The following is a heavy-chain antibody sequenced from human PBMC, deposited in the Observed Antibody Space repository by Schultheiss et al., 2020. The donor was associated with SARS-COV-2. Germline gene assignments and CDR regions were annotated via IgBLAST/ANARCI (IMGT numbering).Heavy chain of an antibody. J-gene: IGHJ4*02. D-gene: IGHD4-17*01. Sequence: SETLSLTCTVSGGSISSTSYYWGWIRQPPGKGLEWIGSIYYSGSTNYNPSLKSRVTISVDTSKNQFSLKLSSVTAADTAVYYCARGYADYRYYFDYWGQGTLVTVSS. CDR1: GGSISSTSYY. V-gene: IGHV4-39*07. CDR3: ARGYADYRYYFDY. CDR2: IYYSGST.